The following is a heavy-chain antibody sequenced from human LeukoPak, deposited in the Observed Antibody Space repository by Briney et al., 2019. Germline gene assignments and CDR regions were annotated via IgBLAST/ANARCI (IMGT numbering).Heavy chain of an antibody. CDR2: ISAYNGNT. Sequence: GASVKVSCKASGYTFTSYGISWVRQAPGQGLEWMGWISAYNGNTNYAQKLQGRVTMTTDTSTSTAYMELRSLRSDDTAVYYCARDKRRITMIPNAFDIWGQGTMVTVSS. D-gene: IGHD3-22*01. CDR3: ARDKRRITMIPNAFDI. J-gene: IGHJ3*02. V-gene: IGHV1-18*01. CDR1: GYTFTSYG.